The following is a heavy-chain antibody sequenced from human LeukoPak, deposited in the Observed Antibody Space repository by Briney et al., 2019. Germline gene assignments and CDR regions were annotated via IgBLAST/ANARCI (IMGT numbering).Heavy chain of an antibody. V-gene: IGHV3-72*01. CDR1: GFTFSDHY. CDR3: ARDGPGYSSSWSSNYGMDV. J-gene: IGHJ6*02. CDR2: TRNKPNSYTT. D-gene: IGHD6-13*01. Sequence: GGSLRLSCAASGFTFSDHYMDWVRQAPGKGLEWVGRTRNKPNSYTTEYAASVKGRFTISRDDSKTSLSLQMNSLRAEDTAVYYCARDGPGYSSSWSSNYGMDVWGQGTTVTVSS.